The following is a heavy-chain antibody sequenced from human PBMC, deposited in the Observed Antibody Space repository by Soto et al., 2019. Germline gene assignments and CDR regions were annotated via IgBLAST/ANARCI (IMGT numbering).Heavy chain of an antibody. J-gene: IGHJ4*02. CDR1: GGTFSSYA. V-gene: IGHV1-69*06. CDR3: ARGYSSRLYHFDY. Sequence: GASVKVSCKASGGTFSSYAISCVRQAPGQGLEWMGGIIPMFGTANYAQKFQGRVTITADKSTSTAYMELSSLRSEDTAVYYCARGYSSRLYHFDYWGQGTLVTVSS. D-gene: IGHD6-13*01. CDR2: IIPMFGTA.